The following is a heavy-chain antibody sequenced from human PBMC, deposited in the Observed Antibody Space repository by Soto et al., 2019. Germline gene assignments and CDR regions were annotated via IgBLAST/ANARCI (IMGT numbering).Heavy chain of an antibody. V-gene: IGHV4-61*01. Sequence: QVQIQESGPGLVTPSETLSLTCSVSGGSVSSSSYYWTWIRQPPGKGLEWIGYGYYTGSTNYNPSLRSRVTISVDMSKNHVSLKLTSVTVADTAVYFCARTHYCTGGCCSCGWFDPWGQGALVTVSS. CDR1: GGSVSSSSYY. CDR3: ARTHYCTGGCCSCGWFDP. J-gene: IGHJ5*02. CDR2: GYYTGST. D-gene: IGHD2-8*02.